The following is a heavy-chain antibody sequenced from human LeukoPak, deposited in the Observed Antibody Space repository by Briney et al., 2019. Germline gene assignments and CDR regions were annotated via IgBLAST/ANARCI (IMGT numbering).Heavy chain of an antibody. CDR1: GYTFTGYY. CDR2: INPNSGGT. J-gene: IGHJ6*03. D-gene: IGHD5-18*01. Sequence: ASVTVSFKASGYTFTGYYMHWVRQAPGQGVEWMGWINPNSGGTNYAQKFQGRGTMTRATSISTAYMELSRLRSDDTAVYYCARDHTAMATGYYYYYYMDVWGKGTTVTVSS. V-gene: IGHV1-2*02. CDR3: ARDHTAMATGYYYYYYMDV.